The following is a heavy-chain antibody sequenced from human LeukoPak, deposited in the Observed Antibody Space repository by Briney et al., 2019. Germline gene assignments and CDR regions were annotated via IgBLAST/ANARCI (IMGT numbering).Heavy chain of an antibody. V-gene: IGHV1-18*04. CDR2: ISAYNGNT. Sequence: EASVKVSCKASGYTFTSYGISWVRQAPGQGLEWMGWISAYNGNTNYAQKLQGRVTMITDTSTSTAYMELRSLRSDDTAVYYCARVRLGNSSPYYYGTDVWGKGTTVTVSS. CDR3: ARVRLGNSSPYYYGTDV. J-gene: IGHJ6*04. CDR1: GYTFTSYG. D-gene: IGHD6-13*01.